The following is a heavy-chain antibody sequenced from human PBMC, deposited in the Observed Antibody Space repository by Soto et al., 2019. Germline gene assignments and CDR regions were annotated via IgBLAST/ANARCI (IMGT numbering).Heavy chain of an antibody. Sequence: SVKVSCKASGGTFSSYAISWVRQAPGQGLEWMGGIIPIFGTANYAQKFQGRVTITADESTSTAYMELSSLRSEDTAVYYCARGLRGVIINYYYYGMDVWGQGTTVTV. CDR1: GGTFSSYA. V-gene: IGHV1-69*13. D-gene: IGHD3-10*01. J-gene: IGHJ6*02. CDR3: ARGLRGVIINYYYYGMDV. CDR2: IIPIFGTA.